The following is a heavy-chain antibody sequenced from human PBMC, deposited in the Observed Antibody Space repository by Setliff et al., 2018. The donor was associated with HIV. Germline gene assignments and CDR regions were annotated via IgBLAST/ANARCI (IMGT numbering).Heavy chain of an antibody. CDR1: GGSFTGYY. D-gene: IGHD6-25*01. Sequence: SETLSLTCAVSGGSFTGYYWSWIRQTPGKGLEWIGEIYHSGSTNYNPSLKSRVTLSVDKSNNQFSLKLTSVTAADTAVYYCAARPAAEFFEHWGQGTLVTVSS. CDR3: AARPAAEFFEH. J-gene: IGHJ4*02. V-gene: IGHV4-34*01. CDR2: IYHSGST.